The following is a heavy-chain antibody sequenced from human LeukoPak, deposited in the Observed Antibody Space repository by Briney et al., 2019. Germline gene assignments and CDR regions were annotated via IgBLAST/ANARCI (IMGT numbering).Heavy chain of an antibody. CDR3: AELGITMIGGV. CDR2: IRNSGRPI. J-gene: IGHJ6*04. D-gene: IGHD3-10*02. CDR1: GFTFSDYD. Sequence: GGSLRLSCAASGFTFSDYDMSWIRQAPGKGLEWVSYIRNSGRPIYYADSVKGRFTISRDNAKNSLYLQMNSLRAEDTAVYYCAELGITMIGGVWGKGTTVTISS. V-gene: IGHV3-11*04.